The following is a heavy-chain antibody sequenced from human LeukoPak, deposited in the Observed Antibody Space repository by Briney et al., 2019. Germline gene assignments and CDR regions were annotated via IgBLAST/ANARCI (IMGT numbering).Heavy chain of an antibody. Sequence: PGGSLRLSCAASGFTFGSYGMHWVRQAPGKGLEWVAFIRYDGSNKYYADSVKGRFTISRDNSKNTLYLQVNSLRVEDTAEYYCAREGTGSYMDVWGKGTTVTVSS. D-gene: IGHD1/OR15-1a*01. CDR2: IRYDGSNK. J-gene: IGHJ6*03. V-gene: IGHV3-30*02. CDR1: GFTFGSYG. CDR3: AREGTGSYMDV.